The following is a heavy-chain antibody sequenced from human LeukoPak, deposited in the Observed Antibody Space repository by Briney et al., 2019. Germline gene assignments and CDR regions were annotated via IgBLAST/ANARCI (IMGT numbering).Heavy chain of an antibody. V-gene: IGHV4-59*01. CDR3: ARASPGFSRIPYYYYYYYMDV. CDR1: GGSISSYY. D-gene: IGHD2-15*01. J-gene: IGHJ6*03. Sequence: SETLSLTCTVSGGSISSYYWSWIRKPPGKGLEWIGYIYYSGSTNYNPSLKSRVTISVDTSKNQFSLKLSSVTAADTAVYYCARASPGFSRIPYYYYYYYMDVWGKGTTVTVSS. CDR2: IYYSGST.